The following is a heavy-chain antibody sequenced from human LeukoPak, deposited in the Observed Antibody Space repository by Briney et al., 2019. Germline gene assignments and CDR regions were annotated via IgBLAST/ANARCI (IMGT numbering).Heavy chain of an antibody. CDR1: GYTLRNYG. V-gene: IGHV1-18*01. CDR2: ISAYNGDT. CDR3: ARDPTNTSGYYAYFDY. Sequence: GASVKVSCKASGYTLRNYGITWVRQAPGQGLEWMGWISAYNGDTHYAQNLQGRVTMTTDTSTSTAYMELRSLRSDDTAVYYCARDPTNTSGYYAYFDYWGQGTLVTVSS. D-gene: IGHD5-12*01. J-gene: IGHJ4*02.